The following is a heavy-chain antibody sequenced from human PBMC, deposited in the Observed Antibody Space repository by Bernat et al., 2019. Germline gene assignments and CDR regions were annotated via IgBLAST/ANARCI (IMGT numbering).Heavy chain of an antibody. CDR1: GGSISSSSYY. CDR3: ARGGLLWFGEDRPDGVPYFQH. Sequence: QLQLQESGPGLVKPSETLSLTCTVSGGSISSSSYYWGWIRQPPGKGLEWIGSIYYSGRTYYNPSLKSRVTISVDTSKNQFSLKLSSLTAADTAVYYCARGGLLWFGEDRPDGVPYFQHWGQGTLVTVSS. CDR2: IYYSGRT. J-gene: IGHJ1*01. V-gene: IGHV4-39*01. D-gene: IGHD3-10*01.